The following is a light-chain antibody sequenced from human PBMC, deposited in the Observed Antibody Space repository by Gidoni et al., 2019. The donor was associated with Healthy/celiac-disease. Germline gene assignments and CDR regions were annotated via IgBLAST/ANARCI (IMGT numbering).Light chain of an antibody. CDR2: EVS. CDR1: SSDVGGYNY. V-gene: IGLV2-14*01. Sequence: QSALTQPASVSVSPGPSITISCTGTSSDVGGYNYVSWYQQHPGKAPKLMIYEVSNRPSGVSNRFSGSKSGNTASLTISGLQAEDEADYDCSSYTSSSLVVGTGTKVTVL. J-gene: IGLJ1*01. CDR3: SSYTSSSLV.